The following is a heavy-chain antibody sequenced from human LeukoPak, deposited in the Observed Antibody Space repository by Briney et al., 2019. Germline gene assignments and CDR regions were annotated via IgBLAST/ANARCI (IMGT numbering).Heavy chain of an antibody. CDR2: ISYDGTNK. Sequence: GGSLRLSCAASGFTFSSYAMHWVRQAPGKGLKWVAVISYDGTNKYYADSVKGRFTISRDNSKNTMYLQMNSLRAEDTAMYYCARAPMSYDSSGFGGAFDIWGQGTMVTVSS. D-gene: IGHD3-22*01. J-gene: IGHJ3*02. CDR3: ARAPMSYDSSGFGGAFDI. V-gene: IGHV3-30-3*01. CDR1: GFTFSSYA.